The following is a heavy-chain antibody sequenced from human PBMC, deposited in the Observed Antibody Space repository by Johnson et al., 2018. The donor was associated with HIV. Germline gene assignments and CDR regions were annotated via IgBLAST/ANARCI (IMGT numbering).Heavy chain of an antibody. CDR3: ARGAALPAAFDI. CDR1: GFTFDDYA. CDR2: ISWNSGSI. D-gene: IGHD2-15*01. J-gene: IGHJ3*02. Sequence: VQLVESGGGLVKPGGSLRLSCAASGFTFDDYAMHWVRQAPGKGLEWVSGISWNSGSIGYAASVKGRFTISRDNAKNTLYLQMNSLRAEDTAVYYCARGAALPAAFDIWGQGTMVTVSS. V-gene: IGHV3-9*01.